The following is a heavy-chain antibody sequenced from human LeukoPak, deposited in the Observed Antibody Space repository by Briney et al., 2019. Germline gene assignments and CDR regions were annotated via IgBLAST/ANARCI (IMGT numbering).Heavy chain of an antibody. CDR2: IWYDGSNK. V-gene: IGHV3-33*01. J-gene: IGHJ4*02. D-gene: IGHD3-22*01. CDR3: ARDRANDNFDY. CDR1: GLTFSNHG. Sequence: GRSLRLSCAASGLTFSNHGMHWVRQAPGKGLEWVAFIWYDGSNKYYADSVKGRFTISRDNSKNTLYLQMNSLRAEDTAVYYCARDRANDNFDYWGQGTLVTVSS.